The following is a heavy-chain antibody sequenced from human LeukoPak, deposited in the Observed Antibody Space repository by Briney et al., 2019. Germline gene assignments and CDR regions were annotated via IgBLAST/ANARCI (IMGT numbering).Heavy chain of an antibody. CDR1: GGSFSGYY. Sequence: SETLSLTCAVYGGSFSGYYWSWIRQPPGKGLEWIGEINHSGSTNYNLSLKSRVTISVDTSKNQFSLKLSSVTAADTAVYYCARGWPTAYFDYWGQGTLVTVSS. CDR3: ARGWPTAYFDY. D-gene: IGHD4-11*01. CDR2: INHSGST. J-gene: IGHJ4*02. V-gene: IGHV4-34*01.